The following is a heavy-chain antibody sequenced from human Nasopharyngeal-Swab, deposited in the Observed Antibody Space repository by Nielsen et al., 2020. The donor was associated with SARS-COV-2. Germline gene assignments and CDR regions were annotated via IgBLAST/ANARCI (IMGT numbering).Heavy chain of an antibody. CDR1: GFTFSSYA. Sequence: GESLKISCAASGFTFSSYAMSWVRQAPGKGLEWVSVIYSGGSSTYYADSVKGRFTISRDNSKNTLYLQMNSLRAEDTALYYCARGGGGDPFYWGQGTLVTVSS. J-gene: IGHJ4*02. D-gene: IGHD2-21*02. CDR2: IYSGGSST. CDR3: ARGGGGDPFY. V-gene: IGHV3-23*03.